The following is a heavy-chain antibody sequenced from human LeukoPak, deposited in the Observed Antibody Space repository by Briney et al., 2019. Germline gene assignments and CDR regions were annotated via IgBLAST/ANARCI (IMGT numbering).Heavy chain of an antibody. Sequence: SGTLALTCTVSGGSISSYYWSWIRQPAGKGLEWMWRIYTTGSTNYNPSLKSRITISVDTSKNQFSLKLSAVTAAATAVYYCARQIAVDGKAGFDYWGQGTLVTVSS. D-gene: IGHD6-19*01. CDR1: GGSISSYY. CDR2: IYTTGST. V-gene: IGHV4-4*07. J-gene: IGHJ4*02. CDR3: ARQIAVDGKAGFDY.